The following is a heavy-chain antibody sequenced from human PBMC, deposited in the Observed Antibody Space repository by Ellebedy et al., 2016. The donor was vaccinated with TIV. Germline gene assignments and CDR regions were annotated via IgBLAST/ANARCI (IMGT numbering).Heavy chain of an antibody. J-gene: IGHJ4*02. CDR2: IYYSGST. CDR3: ARLQGRSYGFDY. D-gene: IGHD5-18*01. Sequence: SETLSLXXAVYGGSFSGYYWGWIRQPPGKGLEWIGSIYYSGSTYYNPSLKSRVTISVDTSKNQFSLKLSSVTATDTAMYYCARLQGRSYGFDYWGQGTLVTVSS. V-gene: IGHV4-39*01. CDR1: GGSFSGYY.